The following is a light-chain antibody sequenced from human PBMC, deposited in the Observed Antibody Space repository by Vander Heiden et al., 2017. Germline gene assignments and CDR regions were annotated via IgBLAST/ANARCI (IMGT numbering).Light chain of an antibody. Sequence: HSALIQPASVSGSPGPSVAISCTGTSSDVGGYNDVSWYQQHPGKAPKLMIYDVSNRPSGVSNRFSGSKSGNTATLTISGLQAEDEADYYCSSYTSSSSYVVFGGGTKLTVL. CDR1: SSDVGGYND. V-gene: IGLV2-14*03. J-gene: IGLJ2*01. CDR2: DVS. CDR3: SSYTSSSSYVV.